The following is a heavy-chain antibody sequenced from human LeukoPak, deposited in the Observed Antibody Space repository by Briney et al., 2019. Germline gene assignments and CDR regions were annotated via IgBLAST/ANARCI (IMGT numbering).Heavy chain of an antibody. J-gene: IGHJ5*02. Sequence: SETLSLTCAVYGGSSSGYYWSWIRQPPGKGLQWIGEINHSGSTNYIPSLKSRVTISVDTSKNQSSLKLSSVTAADTAVYYCARSGVQLWFKGDWFDPWGQGTLVTVSS. D-gene: IGHD5-18*01. V-gene: IGHV4-34*01. CDR1: GGSSSGYY. CDR2: INHSGST. CDR3: ARSGVQLWFKGDWFDP.